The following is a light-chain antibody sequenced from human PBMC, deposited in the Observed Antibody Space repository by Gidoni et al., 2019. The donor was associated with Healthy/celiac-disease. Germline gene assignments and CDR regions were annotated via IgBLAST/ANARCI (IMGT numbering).Light chain of an antibody. J-gene: IGLJ1*01. V-gene: IGLV2-14*01. CDR1: SSDVGGYNY. CDR2: EVS. CDR3: SSYTSSSTPLYV. Sequence: QSALPQPASGSGSPGQSITIACTGTSSDVGGYNYVSWYQQHPGIAPKLMIYEVSNRPSGVSNRFSGSKSGNTASLTISGLQAEYAADYYGSSYTSSSTPLYVFGTGTKVTVL.